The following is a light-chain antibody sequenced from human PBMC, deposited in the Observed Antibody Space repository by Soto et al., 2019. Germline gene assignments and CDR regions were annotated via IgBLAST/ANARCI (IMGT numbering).Light chain of an antibody. CDR1: SSDVGGYNY. V-gene: IGLV2-8*01. CDR2: EVT. Sequence: QSALTQPPSASGSPGQSVTISCTGTSSDVGGYNYVSWYQQHPGKAPKLLIYEVTKRPSGVPDRFSGSKSGNRASLTVSGLQADDEADYYCSSYAGSNNLVFGGGTKLTVL. J-gene: IGLJ3*02. CDR3: SSYAGSNNLV.